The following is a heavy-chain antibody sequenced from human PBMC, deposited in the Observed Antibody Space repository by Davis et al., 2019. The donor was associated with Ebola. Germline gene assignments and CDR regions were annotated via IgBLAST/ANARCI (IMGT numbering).Heavy chain of an antibody. V-gene: IGHV4-34*01. Sequence: MPSETLSLTCAVYAVSFSGYYWTWIRQPPGKGLEWIGEINYSGSTNYNPSLKSRVTISVDTSKNQFSLKLSSVTAADTAVYYCARGGGFGGYGMDVWGQGTTVTVSS. CDR3: ARGGGFGGYGMDV. J-gene: IGHJ6*02. D-gene: IGHD3-10*01. CDR2: INYSGST. CDR1: AVSFSGYY.